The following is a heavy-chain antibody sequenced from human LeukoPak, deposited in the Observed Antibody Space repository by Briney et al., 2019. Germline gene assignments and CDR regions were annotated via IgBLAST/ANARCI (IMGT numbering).Heavy chain of an antibody. Sequence: GGSLRLSCAASGFTFSSYSMNWVRQAPGKGLEWVSSISSSSSYIYYEDSVKGRFTISRDNAKNSLYLQLNSLRAEDTAVYYCASGYYDFWSGPPSPGDYYYYGMDVWGQGTTVTVSS. D-gene: IGHD3-3*01. V-gene: IGHV3-21*01. J-gene: IGHJ6*02. CDR1: GFTFSSYS. CDR3: ASGYYDFWSGPPSPGDYYYYGMDV. CDR2: ISSSSSYI.